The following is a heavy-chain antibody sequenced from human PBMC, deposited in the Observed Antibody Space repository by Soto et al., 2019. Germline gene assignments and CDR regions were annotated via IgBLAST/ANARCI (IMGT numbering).Heavy chain of an antibody. J-gene: IGHJ5*02. CDR2: VYYTGST. CDR3: ARVEMATNNWFDP. CDR1: CDSVSSGAYS. V-gene: IGHV4-61*08. Sequence: ADTLSLTCSVSCDSVSSGAYSWSCIRQPPGKGLEWIGHVYYTGSTNYNPSLKSRVTISVDTSKNQFSLKLSSVTAADTAVYYCARVEMATNNWFDPWGQGTLVTVSS.